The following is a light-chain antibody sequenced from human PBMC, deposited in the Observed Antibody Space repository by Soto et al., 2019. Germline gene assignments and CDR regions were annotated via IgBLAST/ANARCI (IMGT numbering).Light chain of an antibody. CDR1: QSMNTY. CDR3: QQRSKWPPP. J-gene: IGKJ4*01. V-gene: IGKV3-11*01. Sequence: EVVLTQSPATLSLSPGERATLSCRASQSMNTYLAWYQQKPGQAPRLLIYDASRRATGIPARFSGSGSGTDFTLTISSLEPEDFAIYYCQQRSKWPPPFGGGTKVEI. CDR2: DAS.